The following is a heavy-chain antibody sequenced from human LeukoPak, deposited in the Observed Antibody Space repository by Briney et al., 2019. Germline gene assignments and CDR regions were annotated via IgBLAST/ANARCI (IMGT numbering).Heavy chain of an antibody. CDR3: ARLGGPAAVDY. V-gene: IGHV4-59*01. CDR2: MYNSGST. D-gene: IGHD2-2*01. Sequence: PSETLSLTCTVSGASIRSYYWSWIRQPPGRGLEWIGYMYNSGSTYYNPSLKSRVTISGDTSKNQFSLKLTSVTAADTAVYYCARLGGPAAVDYRGQGTLVTVSS. CDR1: GASIRSYY. J-gene: IGHJ4*02.